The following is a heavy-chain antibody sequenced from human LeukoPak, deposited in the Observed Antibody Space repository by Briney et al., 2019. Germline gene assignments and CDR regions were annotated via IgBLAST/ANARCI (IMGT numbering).Heavy chain of an antibody. D-gene: IGHD6-19*01. CDR1: GFTFSSYG. V-gene: IGHV3-30*02. CDR2: TRYDGSNK. CDR3: ARAGGSSGWDYWYFDL. J-gene: IGHJ2*01. Sequence: GGSLRLSCAASGFTFSSYGMYWVRQAPGKGLEWVAFTRYDGSNKYYADSVKGRFTISRDNAKNSLYLQMNSLRAEDTAVYYCARAGGSSGWDYWYFDLWGRGTLVTVSS.